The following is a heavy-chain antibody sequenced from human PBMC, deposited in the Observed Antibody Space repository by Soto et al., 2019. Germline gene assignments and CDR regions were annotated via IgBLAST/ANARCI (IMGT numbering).Heavy chain of an antibody. V-gene: IGHV4-39*01. Sequence: NPSETLSLTCTVSGGSISSSSYYWGWIRQPPGKGLEWIGSIYYSGSTYYNPSLKSRVTISVDTSKNQFSLKLSSVTAADTAVYYCARPIVATTNWFDPWGQGTLVTVSS. CDR1: GGSISSSSYY. CDR3: ARPIVATTNWFDP. CDR2: IYYSGST. D-gene: IGHD5-12*01. J-gene: IGHJ5*02.